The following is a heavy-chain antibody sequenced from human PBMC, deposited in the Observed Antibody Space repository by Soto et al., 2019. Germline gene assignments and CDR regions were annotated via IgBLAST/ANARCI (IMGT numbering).Heavy chain of an antibody. V-gene: IGHV1-69*12. J-gene: IGHJ1*01. CDR1: GGTFSSYA. Sequence: QVQLVQSGAEVKKPGSSVKVSCKASGGTFSSYAISWVRQAHGQGLEWMGGIIPIFGTANYAQKFQVRVTITAYESTSTAYKELSRLRSEGAAVSDCARGGRWGDGYSVQYFQPWGQGTLVTVSS. D-gene: IGHD5-18*01. CDR2: IIPIFGTA. CDR3: ARGGRWGDGYSVQYFQP.